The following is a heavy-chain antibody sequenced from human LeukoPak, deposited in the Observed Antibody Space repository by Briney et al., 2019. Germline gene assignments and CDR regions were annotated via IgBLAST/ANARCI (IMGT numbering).Heavy chain of an antibody. CDR1: GGSISSSSYY. CDR3: ARPTPYSSGLYGMDV. CDR2: IYYSGGT. V-gene: IGHV4-39*01. Sequence: PSETLSLTCTVSGGSISSSSYYWGWIRQPPGKGLEWIGSIYYSGGTYYNPSLKSRVTISVDTSKNQFSLKLSSVTAADTAVHYCARPTPYSSGLYGMDVWGQGTTVTVSS. D-gene: IGHD6-19*01. J-gene: IGHJ6*02.